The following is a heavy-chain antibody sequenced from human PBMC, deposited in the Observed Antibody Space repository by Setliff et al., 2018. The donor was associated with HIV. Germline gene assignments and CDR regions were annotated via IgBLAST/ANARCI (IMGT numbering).Heavy chain of an antibody. Sequence: PGGSLRLSCAASGFTFSSYGMHWVRRAPGKGLEWVAFLRYDGSNKYYADSVKGPFIITTDNSKNTLYLQINSPIAEDTAVYFCAKIQNPQGYYYDSSGYYPRPCSPDYWGQGTLVTVSS. CDR3: AKIQNPQGYYYDSSGYYPRPCSPDY. D-gene: IGHD3-22*01. J-gene: IGHJ4*02. CDR2: LRYDGSNK. CDR1: GFTFSSYG. V-gene: IGHV3-30*02.